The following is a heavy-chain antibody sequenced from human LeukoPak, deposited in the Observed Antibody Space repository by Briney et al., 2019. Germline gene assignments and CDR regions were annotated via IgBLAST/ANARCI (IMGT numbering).Heavy chain of an antibody. CDR1: GGSISSYY. V-gene: IGHV4-34*01. D-gene: IGHD5-18*01. CDR3: ARRSGYSYVDY. CDR2: INHSGST. J-gene: IGHJ4*02. Sequence: SETLSLTCTVSGGSISSYYWSWIRQPPGKGLEWIGEINHSGSTNYNPSLKSRVTISVDTSKNQFSLKLSSVAAADTAVYYCARRSGYSYVDYWGQGTLVTVSS.